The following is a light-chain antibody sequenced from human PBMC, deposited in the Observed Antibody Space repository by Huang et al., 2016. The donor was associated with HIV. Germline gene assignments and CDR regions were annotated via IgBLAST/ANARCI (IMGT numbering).Light chain of an antibody. CDR1: RGISKS. J-gene: IGKJ4*01. Sequence: DIQMTQSPSSLSASVGDRVTITCRASRGISKSVAWYQQQPGKAPKLLLYAASRLQGGVPSRFSGIGSRSDYTLTISSLQPEDSATYYCQQYYNTTLSFGGGTKVEIK. V-gene: IGKV1-NL1*01. CDR2: AAS. CDR3: QQYYNTTLS.